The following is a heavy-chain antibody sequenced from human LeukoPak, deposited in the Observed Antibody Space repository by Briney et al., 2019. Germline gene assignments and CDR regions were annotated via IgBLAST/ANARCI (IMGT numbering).Heavy chain of an antibody. CDR1: GGTFTNYT. CDR3: ARDRRWRPRESPFFDS. J-gene: IGHJ4*02. V-gene: IGHV1-69*01. CDR2: IIPIFGTA. Sequence: SVKVSCKASGGTFTNYTVSWVRQAPGQGLEWMGGIIPIFGTANYAQKFQGRVTITADESTSTAYMELNSLRSKDTAVYYCARDRRWRPRESPFFDSWGQGTLVTVSS. D-gene: IGHD5-24*01.